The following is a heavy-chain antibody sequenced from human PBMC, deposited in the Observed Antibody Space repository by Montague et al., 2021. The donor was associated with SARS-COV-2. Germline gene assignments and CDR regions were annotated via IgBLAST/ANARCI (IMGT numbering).Heavy chain of an antibody. CDR3: ARDAMVWGYGRNEFDY. V-gene: IGHV3-30-3*01. Sequence: SRRLSWAASGFRFSNYAIHWVRQAPGKGLEWVAIISYGGINKNYAESVKGRFTISRDNSKNTVYLQMNSLRPEDTAVYYCARDAMVWGYGRNEFDYWGQGTLVTVSS. D-gene: IGHD3-10*01. CDR1: GFRFSNYA. J-gene: IGHJ4*02. CDR2: ISYGGINK.